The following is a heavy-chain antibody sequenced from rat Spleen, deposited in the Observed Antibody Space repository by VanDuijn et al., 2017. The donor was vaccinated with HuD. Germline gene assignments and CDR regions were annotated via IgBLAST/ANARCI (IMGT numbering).Heavy chain of an antibody. Sequence: EVQLVESRGGLVQPGGSLKLSCVASGFTFNYYWMTWIRQAPGKGLEWVASISSGGGGTFYPDSVKGRFTISRDNAKSTLYLQMDSLTSEDTATYYCARHNSGYGVMDAWGQGASVTVSS. CDR1: GFTFNYYW. D-gene: IGHD4-3*01. CDR3: ARHNSGYGVMDA. J-gene: IGHJ4*01. CDR2: ISSGGGGT. V-gene: IGHV5-31*01.